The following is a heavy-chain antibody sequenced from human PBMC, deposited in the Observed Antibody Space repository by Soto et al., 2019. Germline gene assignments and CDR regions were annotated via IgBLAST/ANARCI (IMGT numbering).Heavy chain of an antibody. CDR3: ARDFFSGLRDYYYGMDV. J-gene: IGHJ6*02. Sequence: KPSETLSLTCTVSGGSISSGGYYWSWIRQHPGKGLEWIGYIYYSGSTYYNPSLKSRVTISVDTSKNQFSLKLSSVTAADTAVYYCARDFFSGLRDYYYGMDVWGQGTTVTVSS. V-gene: IGHV4-31*03. CDR1: GGSISSGGYY. CDR2: IYYSGST.